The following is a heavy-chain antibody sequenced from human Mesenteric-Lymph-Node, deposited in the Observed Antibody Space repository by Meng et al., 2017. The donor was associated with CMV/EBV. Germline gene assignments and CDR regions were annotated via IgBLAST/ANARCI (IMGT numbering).Heavy chain of an antibody. V-gene: IGHV3-53*01. CDR1: GFTVSSNY. CDR2: ISDSGAA. D-gene: IGHD3-16*01. Sequence: GESLKISCAASGFTVSSNYMSWVRQAPGKGLEWVSAISDSGAAYYADSVKGRFTISRDNSKNTLLLQMSSLRAEDTAVYYCAKDYACDYWGQGTLVTVSS. J-gene: IGHJ4*02. CDR3: AKDYACDY.